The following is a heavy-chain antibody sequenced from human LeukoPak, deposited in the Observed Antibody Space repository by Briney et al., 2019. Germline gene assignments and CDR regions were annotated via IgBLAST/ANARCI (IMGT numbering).Heavy chain of an antibody. CDR1: GYTFTIYG. J-gene: IGHJ4*02. CDR2: ISAYNGNT. V-gene: IGHV1-18*01. D-gene: IGHD3-22*01. CDR3: ARVSPIIRYYYDSSGYYNGVDY. Sequence: GASVKVSCKSSGYTFTIYGISWVRQAPGQGLEWMGWISAYNGNTNYAQKLQGRVTMTTDTSTSTAYMELRSLRSDDTAVYYCARVSPIIRYYYDSSGYYNGVDYWGQGTLVTVSS.